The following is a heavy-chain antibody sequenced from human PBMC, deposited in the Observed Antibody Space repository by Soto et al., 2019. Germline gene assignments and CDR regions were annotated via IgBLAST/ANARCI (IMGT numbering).Heavy chain of an antibody. CDR2: IYYSGVT. J-gene: IGHJ4*02. CDR3: ARGPSGDKVDY. CDR1: GDSITNGGYY. D-gene: IGHD7-27*01. V-gene: IGHV4-30-4*08. Sequence: SETLSLTCTLSGDSITNGGYYWTWIRQHPGKGLEWIGYIYYSGVTYYKPSLKSRVTISVDTSKTQFSLKLTSVTAADTAVYYCARGPSGDKVDYWSQGTLVPVSS.